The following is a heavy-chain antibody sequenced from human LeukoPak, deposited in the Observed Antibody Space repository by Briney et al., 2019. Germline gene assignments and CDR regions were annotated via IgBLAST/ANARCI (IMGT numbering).Heavy chain of an antibody. CDR2: IYYTGIT. CDR1: GGSISSTSYY. D-gene: IGHD3-16*01. CDR3: ARRASEAFYTYFYYYYMDV. J-gene: IGHJ6*03. Sequence: TSETLSLTCTVSGGSISSTSYYWGWIRQPPGKGLEWIGSIYYTGITYYNPSLKSRVAISVDTSKNQFSLKLSSVTAADTAVYFCARRASEAFYTYFYYYYMDVCGKGTTVTVSS. V-gene: IGHV4-39*01.